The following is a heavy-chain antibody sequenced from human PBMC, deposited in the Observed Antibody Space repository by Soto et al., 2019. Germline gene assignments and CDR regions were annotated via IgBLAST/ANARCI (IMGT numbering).Heavy chain of an antibody. J-gene: IGHJ6*02. V-gene: IGHV1-69*01. D-gene: IGHD1-26*01. CDR3: VVVSGTYPLLYYYGMDV. CDR2: IIPIFPTT. CDR1: GGTFSNYA. Sequence: QVQLVQSGAEVKKPGSSVKVSCKASGGTFSNYAFSWVRQAPGQGLEWMGGIIPIFPTTSYAQNFQGKVTITADESTSTAYMELSSLTAEDTAVYYCVVVSGTYPLLYYYGMDVWGQGTTITVSS.